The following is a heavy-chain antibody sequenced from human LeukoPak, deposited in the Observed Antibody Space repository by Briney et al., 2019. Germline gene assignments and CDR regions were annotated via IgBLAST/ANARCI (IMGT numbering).Heavy chain of an antibody. CDR3: ARDQKRYYGSGSSHLAPDP. CDR2: ISSSSSYI. D-gene: IGHD3-10*01. Sequence: GGSLRLSCAASGFTFSSYSMNWVRQAPGKGLEWVSSISSSSSYIYYADSVKGRFTISRDNAKNSLYLQMNSLRAEDTAVYYCARDQKRYYGSGSSHLAPDPWGQGTLVTVSS. V-gene: IGHV3-21*01. J-gene: IGHJ5*02. CDR1: GFTFSSYS.